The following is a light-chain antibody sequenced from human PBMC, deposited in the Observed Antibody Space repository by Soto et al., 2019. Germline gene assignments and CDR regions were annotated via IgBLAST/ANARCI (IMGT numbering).Light chain of an antibody. CDR1: SRDVGGYNY. J-gene: IGLJ1*01. CDR2: EVD. CDR3: SSHAAIHV. Sequence: QSALTQPPSASGSPGQSVTISCTGSSRDVGGYNYVSWYQHHPGKAPKLIIYEVDKRPSGVPNRFSGSKSGNTASLTVSGLQAEDEADYYCSSHAAIHVFGTGTKLTVL. V-gene: IGLV2-8*01.